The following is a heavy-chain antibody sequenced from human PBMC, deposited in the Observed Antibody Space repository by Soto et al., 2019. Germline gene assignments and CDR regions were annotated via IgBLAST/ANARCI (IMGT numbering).Heavy chain of an antibody. J-gene: IGHJ4*02. CDR2: IYYSGST. CDR1: GGSISSYY. Sequence: QVQLQESGPGLVKPSETLSLTCTVSGGSISSYYWSWIRQPPGKGLEWIGYIYYSGSTNYNPSLKSRVTISVDTSKNQFSLKLSSVTAADTAVYYCERSGWYKPDFDYWGQGTLVTVSS. D-gene: IGHD6-19*01. V-gene: IGHV4-59*01. CDR3: ERSGWYKPDFDY.